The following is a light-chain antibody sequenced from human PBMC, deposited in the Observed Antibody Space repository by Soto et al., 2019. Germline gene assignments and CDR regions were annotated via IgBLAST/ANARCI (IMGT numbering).Light chain of an antibody. CDR1: SSDVGGYNY. J-gene: IGLJ1*01. V-gene: IGLV2-14*01. CDR2: EVS. CDR3: SSYTSSSTYV. Sequence: QSALTHPASVSGSPGHAITISCTGTSSDVGGYNYVSWYQQHPGKAPKLMIYEVSNRPSGVSNRFSGSKSGNTASLTISGLQAEEEADYYCSSYTSSSTYVFGTGTKVTVL.